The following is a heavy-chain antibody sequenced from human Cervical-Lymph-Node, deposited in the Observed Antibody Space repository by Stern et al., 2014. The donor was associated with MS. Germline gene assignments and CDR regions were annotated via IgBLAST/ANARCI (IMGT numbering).Heavy chain of an antibody. CDR3: ARQRYYDTSGYLDL. D-gene: IGHD3-9*01. CDR2: ISPSDSET. J-gene: IGHJ5*02. V-gene: IGHV5-51*01. Sequence: EVQLVESGAEVKQPGESLKISCKVSGYTFTFYWIVWVRQMPGKGLEWMGIISPSDSETSYSPPLQGHAPISVDRAIGTPYLQGSCLRAWATAIYYCARQRYYDTSGYLDLWGQGTLVTVSS. CDR1: GYTFTFYW.